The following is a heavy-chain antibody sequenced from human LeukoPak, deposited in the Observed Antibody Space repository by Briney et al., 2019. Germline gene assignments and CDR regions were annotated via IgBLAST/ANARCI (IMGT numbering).Heavy chain of an antibody. CDR1: GGSISSGDYY. CDR3: ARGTIVVVSYYYYMDV. J-gene: IGHJ6*03. D-gene: IGHD2-2*01. Sequence: SETLSLTCTVSGGSISSGDYYWSWIRQPPGKGLERIGYIYYSGSTYYNPSLKSRVTISVDTSKNQFSLKLSSVTAADTAVYYCARGTIVVVSYYYYMDVWGKGTTVTVSS. V-gene: IGHV4-30-4*08. CDR2: IYYSGST.